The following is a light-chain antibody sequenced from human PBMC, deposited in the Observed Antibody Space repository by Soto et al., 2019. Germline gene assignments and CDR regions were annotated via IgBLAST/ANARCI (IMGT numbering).Light chain of an antibody. CDR3: QQYGSSPQT. V-gene: IGKV3-20*01. J-gene: IGKJ1*01. Sequence: EIVLTQSPSTLSLSPGERATLSCRASQSVSSSYLAWYQQKPGQAPRLLIYGASSRATGTPDRFSGSGSGTDFTLTISRLEPEDFAVYYCQQYGSSPQTFGQGTKVEIK. CDR2: GAS. CDR1: QSVSSSY.